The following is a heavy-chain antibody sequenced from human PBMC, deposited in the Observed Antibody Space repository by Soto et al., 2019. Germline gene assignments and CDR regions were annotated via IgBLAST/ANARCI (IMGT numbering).Heavy chain of an antibody. CDR3: ARQEAVPGTPFDS. CDR2: GYFSGST. Sequence: QERLQESGPGLVKPSETLALTWSVSCGSINGYYWSWILQPPGKGLEWLGNGYFSGSTHYNPPLEARITTSVDTSKKQISLKLRSVPAADTAVYYCARQEAVPGTPFDSWGQGTLVSVSS. V-gene: IGHV4-59*01. J-gene: IGHJ4*02. CDR1: CGSINGYY. D-gene: IGHD6-19*01.